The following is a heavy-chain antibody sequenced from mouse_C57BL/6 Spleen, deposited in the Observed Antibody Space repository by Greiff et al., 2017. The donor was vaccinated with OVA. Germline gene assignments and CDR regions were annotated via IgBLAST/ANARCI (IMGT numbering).Heavy chain of an antibody. CDR1: GYSFTDYN. V-gene: IGHV1-39*01. Sequence: EVQLQESGPELVKPGASVKISCKASGYSFTDYNMNWVKQSNGKSLEWIGVINPNYGTTSYNQKFKGKATLTVDQSSSTAYMQLNSLTSEDSAVYYCARWGTTVVARYFDVWGTGTTVTVSS. D-gene: IGHD1-1*01. CDR2: INPNYGTT. CDR3: ARWGTTVVARYFDV. J-gene: IGHJ1*03.